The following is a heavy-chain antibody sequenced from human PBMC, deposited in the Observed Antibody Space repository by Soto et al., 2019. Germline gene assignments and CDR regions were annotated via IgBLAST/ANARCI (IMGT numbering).Heavy chain of an antibody. CDR1: GFTFSSYA. Sequence: VQLVESGGGVVQPGRSLRLSCAASGFTFSSYAMHWVRQAPGKGLEWVSGISGSGGNINYADSVKSRFTISRDNSKNTLYLQMNSLRAEDTAVYYCAKDSPYYYDSSDSVGAFDIWGQGTMVTVSS. V-gene: IGHV3-23*04. CDR3: AKDSPYYYDSSDSVGAFDI. J-gene: IGHJ3*02. D-gene: IGHD3-22*01. CDR2: ISGSGGNI.